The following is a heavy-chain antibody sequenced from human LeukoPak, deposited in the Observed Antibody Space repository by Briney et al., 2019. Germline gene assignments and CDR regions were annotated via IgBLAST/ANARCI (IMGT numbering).Heavy chain of an antibody. Sequence: SATLSLTCAVSGGSISSSSYYWGWIRQPPEKGLEWIGSIYYSGSTYYNPSLKSRVTISVDTSKNQFSLKLSSVTAADTAVYYCARLAVAEGWFDPWGQGTLVTVSS. D-gene: IGHD6-19*01. CDR2: IYYSGST. CDR3: ARLAVAEGWFDP. J-gene: IGHJ5*02. CDR1: GGSISSSSYY. V-gene: IGHV4-39*01.